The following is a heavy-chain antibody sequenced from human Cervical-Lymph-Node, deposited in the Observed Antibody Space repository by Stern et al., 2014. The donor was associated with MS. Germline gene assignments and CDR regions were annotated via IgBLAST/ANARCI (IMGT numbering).Heavy chain of an antibody. Sequence: QVQLVESGPGLVKPSETLSLTCTVSGGSISSYYWSWIRQPPGKGLEWVGYIYYSGSTNYNSSLKSRVTISVDTSKNQFSLKLSSVTAADTAVYYCARGATQAFDPWGQGTLVTVSS. V-gene: IGHV4-59*01. J-gene: IGHJ5*02. CDR1: GGSISSYY. CDR3: ARGATQAFDP. CDR2: IYYSGST.